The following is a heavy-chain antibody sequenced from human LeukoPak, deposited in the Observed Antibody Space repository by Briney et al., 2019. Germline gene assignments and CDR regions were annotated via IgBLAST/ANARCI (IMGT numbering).Heavy chain of an antibody. CDR3: ARGGGYDFWSGPPRGWFDP. D-gene: IGHD3-3*01. CDR1: GFTFSSYW. CDR2: INSDGSST. J-gene: IGHJ5*02. V-gene: IGHV3-74*01. Sequence: GGSLRLSCAASGFTFSSYWMHWVRQAPGKGLVWVSRINSDGSSTSYADSVKGRFTISRDNSKNTLYLQMNSLRAEDTAVYYCARGGGYDFWSGPPRGWFDPWGQGTLVTVSS.